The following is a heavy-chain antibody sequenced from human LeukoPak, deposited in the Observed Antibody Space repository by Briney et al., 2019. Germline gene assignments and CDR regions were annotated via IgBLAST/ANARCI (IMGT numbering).Heavy chain of an antibody. CDR1: GFAFSTYS. J-gene: IGHJ5*02. CDR3: ARDSPFDP. Sequence: GGSRRLSCTASGFAFSTYSMNWVRQAPGKGLEWVSYISSSSSTIYYADSVKGRFTISRDNAKNSLYLQMNSLRAEDTAVYYCARDSPFDPWGQGTLVTVSS. V-gene: IGHV3-48*04. CDR2: ISSSSSTI.